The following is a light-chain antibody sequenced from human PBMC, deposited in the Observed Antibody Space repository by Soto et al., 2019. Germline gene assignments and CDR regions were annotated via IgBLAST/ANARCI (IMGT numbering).Light chain of an antibody. J-gene: IGKJ1*01. CDR1: ARLLHKNGYNY. CDR2: LGS. V-gene: IGKV2-28*01. Sequence: DVVVTQSPLTLSVTPGEAASISCMSSARLLHKNGYNYVDWYMQKPGQSPQLLIYLGSNRASGVPDRFSGSGSDTYFTLEISIVEADDVGVYCCMQPLENFRTFGQGTKVDIK. CDR3: MQPLENFRT.